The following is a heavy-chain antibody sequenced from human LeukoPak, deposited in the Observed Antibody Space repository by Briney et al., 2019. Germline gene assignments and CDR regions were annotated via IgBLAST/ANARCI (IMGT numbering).Heavy chain of an antibody. D-gene: IGHD4-17*01. V-gene: IGHV1-69*05. CDR1: GGTFRSDA. Sequence: SVKVSCKASGGTFRSDAINWVRQAPGQGLEWMGGIIPIFGTANYAQKLQGRVTMTTDTSTSTAYMELRSLRSDDTAVYYCASISYGDYSFDYWGQGTLVTVSS. J-gene: IGHJ4*02. CDR2: IIPIFGTA. CDR3: ASISYGDYSFDY.